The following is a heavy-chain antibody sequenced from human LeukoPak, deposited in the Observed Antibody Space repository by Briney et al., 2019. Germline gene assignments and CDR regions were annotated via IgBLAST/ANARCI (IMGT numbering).Heavy chain of an antibody. CDR3: ARDGDYGGNWDY. J-gene: IGHJ4*02. V-gene: IGHV1-18*01. CDR2: INAYNGNT. Sequence: ASVKVSSKASGYTFTSYDISWVRQAPGQGLEWMGGINAYNGNTNYAQKFQGRVTMTTDTSTSTVYIDLRSLRSDDTAGYYCARDGDYGGNWDYWGQGTLVTVSS. CDR1: GYTFTSYD. D-gene: IGHD4-23*01.